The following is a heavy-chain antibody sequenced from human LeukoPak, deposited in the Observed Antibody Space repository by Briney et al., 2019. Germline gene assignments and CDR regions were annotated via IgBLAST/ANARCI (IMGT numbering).Heavy chain of an antibody. J-gene: IGHJ6*03. CDR2: INPNSGDT. D-gene: IGHD2-8*01. V-gene: IGHV1-2*06. CDR1: GYTFSGSY. CDR3: ARSAEHCNNGVCFTDYYMDV. Sequence: ASVKVSCKASGYTFSGSYIHWVRQAPGQGLEWMGRINPNSGDTNFAQRFQGRVTMTRDTSISTAYMELSSLTSDDTAVYFCARSAEHCNNGVCFTDYYMDVWGKGTTVTVSS.